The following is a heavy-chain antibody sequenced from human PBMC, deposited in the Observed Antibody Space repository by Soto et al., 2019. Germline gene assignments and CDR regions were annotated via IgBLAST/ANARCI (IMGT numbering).Heavy chain of an antibody. CDR2: MSHSGGT. J-gene: IGHJ3*02. V-gene: IGHV4-34*01. CDR1: GGFVSSGSYY. Sequence: QVQLQQWGAGLLKPSETLSLTCAVYGGFVSSGSYYWSWIRQPPGKGLEWIGEMSHSGGTHFNPSLKSRVTISVDTSTNQCSLRMSSVTAADTALYYCARVERGTVTTVVDAFDIWGPGTMVTVSS. CDR3: ARVERGTVTTVVDAFDI. D-gene: IGHD1-1*01.